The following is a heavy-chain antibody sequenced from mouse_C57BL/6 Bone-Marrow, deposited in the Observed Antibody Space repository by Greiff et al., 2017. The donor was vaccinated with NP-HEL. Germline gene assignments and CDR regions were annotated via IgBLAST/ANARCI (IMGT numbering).Heavy chain of an antibody. J-gene: IGHJ1*03. Sequence: QVTLKVSGPGILQPSQTLSLTCSFSGFSLSTFGMGVGWLRQPSGQGMEWLAHIWWGDAKYYNTALKSRLTLSKDTSKNQVFPKVAYVDTADTATYYCARRDYYGSSYGYFDVWGTGTTVTVSS. D-gene: IGHD1-1*01. CDR2: IWWGDAK. V-gene: IGHV8-8*01. CDR3: ARRDYYGSSYGYFDV. CDR1: GFSLSTFGMG.